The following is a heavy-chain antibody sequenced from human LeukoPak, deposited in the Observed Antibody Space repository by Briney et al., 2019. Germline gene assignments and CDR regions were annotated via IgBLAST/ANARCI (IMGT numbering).Heavy chain of an antibody. V-gene: IGHV3-7*01. D-gene: IGHD2-15*01. J-gene: IGHJ6*02. CDR2: IKQDGSEK. CDR3: ARLGLRFYYYYGMDV. CDR1: GFIFSSYW. Sequence: GGSLRLSCAASGFIFSSYWMSWVRQAPGKGVEGVADIKQDGSEKYYVDSVKGGFTISRDNAKNSLYLQMNSLRAEDTAVYYCARLGLRFYYYYGMDVWGQGTTVTVSS.